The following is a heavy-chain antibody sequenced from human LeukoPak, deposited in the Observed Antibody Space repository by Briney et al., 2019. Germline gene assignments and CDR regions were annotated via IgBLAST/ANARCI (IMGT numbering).Heavy chain of an antibody. CDR3: ATSRNFTMIVVSHAFDI. D-gene: IGHD3-22*01. Sequence: SVKVSCKASGGTFSSYAISWVRQAPGQGLEWMGGIIPIFGTANYAQKFQGRVTITTDESTSTAYMELSSLRSEDTAVHYCATSRNFTMIVVSHAFDIWGQGTMVTVSS. V-gene: IGHV1-69*05. CDR2: IIPIFGTA. CDR1: GGTFSSYA. J-gene: IGHJ3*02.